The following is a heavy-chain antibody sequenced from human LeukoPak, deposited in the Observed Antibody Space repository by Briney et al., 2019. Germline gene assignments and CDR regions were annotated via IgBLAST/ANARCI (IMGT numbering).Heavy chain of an antibody. D-gene: IGHD6-13*01. V-gene: IGHV4-30-2*01. CDR1: GGSISSGAYS. CDR2: IYHSGST. Sequence: TSETLSLTCAVSGGSISSGAYSWSWIRQPPGKGPEWIGYIYHSGSTYYNPSLKSRVTMSLDRSRNQFSLKLTSVTAADTAVYYCARYSNTWPYWYFDLWGRGTLVTVSS. CDR3: ARYSNTWPYWYFDL. J-gene: IGHJ2*01.